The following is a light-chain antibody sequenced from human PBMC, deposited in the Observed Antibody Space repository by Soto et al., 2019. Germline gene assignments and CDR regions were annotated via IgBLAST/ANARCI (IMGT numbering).Light chain of an antibody. CDR1: QGISSY. J-gene: IGKJ1*01. Sequence: AIRLTQSPSSLSESTGARVPIXCRASQGISSYLAWYQQKPGKAPKLLIYAASTLQSGVPSRFSGSGSGTDFTLTISCLQSEDFATYYCQQYYSYPWTFGQGTKVDI. CDR2: AAS. CDR3: QQYYSYPWT. V-gene: IGKV1-8*01.